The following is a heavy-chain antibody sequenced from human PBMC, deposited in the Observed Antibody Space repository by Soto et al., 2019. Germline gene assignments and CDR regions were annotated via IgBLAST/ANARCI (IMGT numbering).Heavy chain of an antibody. CDR2: IIPILGIA. CDR3: DIVVVPAAPDDAFDI. V-gene: IGHV1-69*02. Sequence: SVKVSCKASGGTFSSYTISWVRQAPGQGLEWMGRIIPILGIANYAQKFQGRVTITADKSTSTAYMGLSSLRSEDTAVYYCDIVVVPAAPDDAFDIWGQGTMVTVSS. J-gene: IGHJ3*02. CDR1: GGTFSSYT. D-gene: IGHD2-2*01.